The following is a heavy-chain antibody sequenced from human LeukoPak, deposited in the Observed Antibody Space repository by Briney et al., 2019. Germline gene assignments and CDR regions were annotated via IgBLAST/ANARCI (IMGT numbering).Heavy chain of an antibody. CDR2: INSDGSST. CDR3: AREGDYDIHIDY. D-gene: IGHD3-9*01. V-gene: IGHV3-74*01. J-gene: IGHJ4*02. Sequence: PGGSLRLSCAASGFTFSSYWMHWVRQAPGKGLVWVSRINSDGSSTSYADSVKGRFTISRDNAKNTLYRQTNSLRAEDTAVYYCAREGDYDIHIDYWGQGTLVTVSS. CDR1: GFTFSSYW.